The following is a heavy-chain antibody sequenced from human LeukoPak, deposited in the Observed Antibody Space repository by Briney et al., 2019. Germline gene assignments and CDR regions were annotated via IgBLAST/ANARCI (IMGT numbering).Heavy chain of an antibody. CDR3: ARDPPYYYDSSGYPADY. D-gene: IGHD3-22*01. CDR1: GGSISSSSYY. J-gene: IGHJ4*02. CDR2: IYYSGST. V-gene: IGHV4-39*07. Sequence: SETLSLTCTVSGGSISSSSYYWGWIRQPPGKGLEWIGSIYYSGSTYYNPSLKSRVTISVDTSKNQFSLKLSSVTAADTAVYYCARDPPYYYDSSGYPADYWGQGTLVTVSS.